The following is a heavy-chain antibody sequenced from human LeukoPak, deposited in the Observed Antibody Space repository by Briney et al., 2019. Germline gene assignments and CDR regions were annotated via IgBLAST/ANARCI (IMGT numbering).Heavy chain of an antibody. CDR1: GGSFSGYY. V-gene: IGHV4-34*01. J-gene: IGHJ6*03. CDR3: ARGGVVATYYMDV. CDR2: INHSGST. D-gene: IGHD3-16*01. Sequence: SETLSLTCAVYGGSFSGYYWSWIRQPPGKGLEWIGEINHSGSTNYSPSLKSRVTMSVDTSKNQFSLKLSSVTAADTAMYYCARGGVVATYYMDVWGKGTTVTVSS.